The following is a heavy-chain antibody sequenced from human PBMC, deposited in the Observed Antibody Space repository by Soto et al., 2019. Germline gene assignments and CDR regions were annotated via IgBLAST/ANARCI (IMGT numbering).Heavy chain of an antibody. CDR3: VRDSSSESQGFYHGMDV. CDR1: GGSISTGYYY. CDR2: VYYTGHT. J-gene: IGHJ6*02. Sequence: PSETLSLTCTVSGGSISTGYYYWTWIRQPPGKGLEWIAYVYYTGHTIYNPSLRSRVTMSVDTSKNQFSLKLNSVTAADTAVYYCVRDSSSESQGFYHGMDVWGQGTTVTVSS. V-gene: IGHV4-61*01. D-gene: IGHD6-6*01.